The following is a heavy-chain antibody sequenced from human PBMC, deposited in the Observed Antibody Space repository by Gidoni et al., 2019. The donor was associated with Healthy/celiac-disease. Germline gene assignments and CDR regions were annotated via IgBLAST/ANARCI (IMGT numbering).Heavy chain of an antibody. V-gene: IGHV3-73*01. Sequence: EVQLVESGGGLVQPGGSLKLSCAASGFTFSGSAMHWVRQASGKGLEWVGRIRSKANSYATAYAASVKGRFTISRDDSKNTAYLQMNSLKTEDTAVYYCTRPIAAAGDYWGQGTLVTVSS. D-gene: IGHD6-13*01. CDR1: GFTFSGSA. J-gene: IGHJ4*02. CDR3: TRPIAAAGDY. CDR2: IRSKANSYAT.